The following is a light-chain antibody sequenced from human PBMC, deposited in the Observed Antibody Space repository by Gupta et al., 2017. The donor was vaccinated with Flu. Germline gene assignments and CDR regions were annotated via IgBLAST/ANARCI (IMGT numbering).Light chain of an antibody. CDR1: SSDIGDYNE. CDR3: TSYSRTNPLYV. V-gene: IGLV2-14*01. J-gene: IGLJ1*01. CDR2: EVS. Sequence: ITISCIGSSSDIGDYNEVSWYQHHPGKAPKLMIYEVSNRPAGVSDRFSGSKSGNTASLTISGLQGEDEAEYYCTSYSRTNPLYVFGSGTTVIVL.